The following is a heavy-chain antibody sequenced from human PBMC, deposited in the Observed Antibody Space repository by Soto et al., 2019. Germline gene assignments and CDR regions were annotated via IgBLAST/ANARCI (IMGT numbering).Heavy chain of an antibody. CDR1: GFTFSSYA. V-gene: IGHV3-30-3*01. Sequence: PGSSLRLSCAASGFTFSSYAMHWVRQAPGKGLEWVAVISYDGSNKYYADSVKGRFTISRDDSKNTLYLQMNSLRAEDTAVYYCARDQGDGYNSHYYYYYGMDVWGQGTTVTVSS. J-gene: IGHJ6*02. CDR3: ARDQGDGYNSHYYYYYGMDV. CDR2: ISYDGSNK. D-gene: IGHD5-12*01.